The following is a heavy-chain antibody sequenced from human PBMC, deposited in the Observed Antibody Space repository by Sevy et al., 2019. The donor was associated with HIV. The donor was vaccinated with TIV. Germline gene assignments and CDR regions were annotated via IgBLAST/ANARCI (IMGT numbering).Heavy chain of an antibody. J-gene: IGHJ4*02. CDR1: GGTFSSYA. D-gene: IGHD5-18*01. V-gene: IGHV1-69*13. CDR2: IIPIFGTA. Sequence: ASVKVSCKASGGTFSSYAISWVRQAPGQGLEWMGGIIPIFGTANYAQKFQGRVTITGDESTSTTYMELSSLRSEDTAVYFCARGITSMFGGGYYFDYWGQGTLVTVSS. CDR3: ARGITSMFGGGYYFDY.